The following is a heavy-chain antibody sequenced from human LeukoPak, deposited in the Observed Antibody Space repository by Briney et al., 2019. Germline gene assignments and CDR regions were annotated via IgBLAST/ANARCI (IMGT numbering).Heavy chain of an antibody. Sequence: ASVKVSCKASGYTFTIYGISWVRHAPGQGLEWMGWISAYNGNTNYAQKLQGRVTMTTDTSTSTAYMELRSLRSDDTAVYYCARLRGRGYDSWFDPWGQGTLVTVSS. D-gene: IGHD5-12*01. CDR1: GYTFTIYG. CDR3: ARLRGRGYDSWFDP. J-gene: IGHJ5*02. V-gene: IGHV1-18*01. CDR2: ISAYNGNT.